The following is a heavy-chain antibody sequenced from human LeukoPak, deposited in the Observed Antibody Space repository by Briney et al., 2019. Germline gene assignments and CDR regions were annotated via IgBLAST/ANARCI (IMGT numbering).Heavy chain of an antibody. Sequence: SETLSLTCSISGASITSGTYFWTWVRQPPGKGLEWIGSINYSGTTYYTASLKSRVTISVDTSKTQYSLSLTLVTAADTAVYFCARLETVSGANYFDHWGQGALVTASS. V-gene: IGHV4-39*01. D-gene: IGHD2-15*01. CDR3: ARLETVSGANYFDH. CDR2: INYSGTT. J-gene: IGHJ4*02. CDR1: GASITSGTYF.